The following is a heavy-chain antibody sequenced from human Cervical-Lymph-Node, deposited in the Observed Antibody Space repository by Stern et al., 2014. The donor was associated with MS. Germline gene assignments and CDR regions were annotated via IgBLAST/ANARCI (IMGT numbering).Heavy chain of an antibody. CDR2: IWYDGSKK. Sequence: VQLVESGGGVVQPGKSLRLSCAASGFTFSSYGMHWVRQAPGKGLEWVAIIWYDGSKKYYADSVKGRFTISRDNSKNTLYLQMNSLRAEDTAVYYCARPQMGNYYYYGMDVWGQGTTVTVSS. CDR1: GFTFSSYG. D-gene: IGHD3-10*01. CDR3: ARPQMGNYYYYGMDV. J-gene: IGHJ6*02. V-gene: IGHV3-33*01.